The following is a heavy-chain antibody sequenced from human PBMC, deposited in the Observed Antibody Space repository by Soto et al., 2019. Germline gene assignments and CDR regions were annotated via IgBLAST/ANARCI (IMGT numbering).Heavy chain of an antibody. CDR2: INAGNGNT. V-gene: IGHV1-3*01. CDR3: ARDAEQWLDSYYFDY. D-gene: IGHD6-19*01. J-gene: IGHJ4*02. CDR1: GYTFTSYA. Sequence: ASVKVSCKASGYTFTSYAMHWVRQAPGQRLEWMGWINAGNGNTKYSQKFQGRVTITRDTSASTAYMELSSLRSEDTAVYYCARDAEQWLDSYYFDYWGQGTLVTVSS.